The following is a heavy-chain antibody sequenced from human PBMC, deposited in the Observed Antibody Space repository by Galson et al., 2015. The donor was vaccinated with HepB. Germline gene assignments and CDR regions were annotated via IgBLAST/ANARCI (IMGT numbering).Heavy chain of an antibody. J-gene: IGHJ6*02. CDR3: ARGDIVVVPAALAHGYYYYGMDV. CDR1: GYTFTSYG. Sequence: SVKVSCKASGYTFTSYGISWVRQAPGQGLEWMGWISAYNGNTNYAQKLQGRVTMTTDTSTSTAYMELRSLRSDDTAVYYCARGDIVVVPAALAHGYYYYGMDVWGQGTTVTVSS. CDR2: ISAYNGNT. D-gene: IGHD2-2*01. V-gene: IGHV1-18*01.